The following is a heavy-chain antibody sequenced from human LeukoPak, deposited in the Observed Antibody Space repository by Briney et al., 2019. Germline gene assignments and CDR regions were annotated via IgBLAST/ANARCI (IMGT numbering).Heavy chain of an antibody. CDR1: GFTFSSYG. D-gene: IGHD3-3*01. V-gene: IGHV3-30*03. CDR3: ARVEWSKGIDY. Sequence: GGSLRLSCAASGFTFSSYGMHWVRQAPGKGLEWVAVISYDGSNKYYADSVKGRFTISRDNSKNTLYLQMNSLRAEDTAVYYCARVEWSKGIDYWGQGTLVTVS. J-gene: IGHJ4*02. CDR2: ISYDGSNK.